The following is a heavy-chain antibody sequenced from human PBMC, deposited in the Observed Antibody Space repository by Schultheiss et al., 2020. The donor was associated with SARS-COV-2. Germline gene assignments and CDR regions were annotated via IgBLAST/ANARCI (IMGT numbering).Heavy chain of an antibody. D-gene: IGHD4-11*01. Sequence: GGSLRLSCAASGFTVSSNYMSWVRQAPGKGLEWVSVVYSGGSTYYADSVKGRFTVSRDNSRNTLYLQMNSLRPEDAAVYYCAKDYRYSSQNCLDYWGQGTLVTVSS. CDR2: VYSGGST. CDR3: AKDYRYSSQNCLDY. J-gene: IGHJ4*02. V-gene: IGHV3-53*05. CDR1: GFTVSSNY.